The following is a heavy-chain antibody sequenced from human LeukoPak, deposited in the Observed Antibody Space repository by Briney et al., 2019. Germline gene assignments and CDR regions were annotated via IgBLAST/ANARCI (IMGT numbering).Heavy chain of an antibody. CDR3: AKGMMGPYDY. D-gene: IGHD1-26*01. CDR1: GFTFSSYA. CDR2: ISGSGAST. Sequence: GGSLRLSCAASGFTFSSYAMSWDRQAPGKGLAWVSAISGSGASTYYADFVKGRFIISRDHSKNTLYLQMNSLRAEDTAVFYCAKGMMGPYDYWGQGTLVTVCS. J-gene: IGHJ4*02. V-gene: IGHV3-23*01.